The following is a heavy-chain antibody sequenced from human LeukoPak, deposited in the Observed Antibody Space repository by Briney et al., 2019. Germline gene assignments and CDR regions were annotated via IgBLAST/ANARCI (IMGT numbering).Heavy chain of an antibody. D-gene: IGHD6-19*01. J-gene: IGHJ4*02. CDR2: IIPIFGTA. V-gene: IGHV1-69*06. Sequence: SVKVSCKASGGTFSSYAISWVRQAPGQGLEWMGGIIPIFGTANYAQKFQGRVTITADKSTSTAYMELSSLRSEDTAVYYCAHQRRGVAVAPPGTFGYWGQGTLVTVSS. CDR1: GGTFSSYA. CDR3: AHQRRGVAVAPPGTFGY.